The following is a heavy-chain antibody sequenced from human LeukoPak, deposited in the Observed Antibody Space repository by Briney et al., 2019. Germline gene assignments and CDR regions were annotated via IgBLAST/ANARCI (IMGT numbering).Heavy chain of an antibody. Sequence: PSETLSLTCTVSGGSISSYYWSWIRQPAGKGLEWIGRIYISGSGSINYNPSLKSRVTMSVDTSKNQFSLKLSSVTAADTAVYYCARDKRVAVAGTYIYYYYMDVWGNGTTVTISS. J-gene: IGHJ6*03. CDR1: GGSISSYY. D-gene: IGHD6-19*01. CDR2: IYISGSGSI. CDR3: ARDKRVAVAGTYIYYYYMDV. V-gene: IGHV4-4*07.